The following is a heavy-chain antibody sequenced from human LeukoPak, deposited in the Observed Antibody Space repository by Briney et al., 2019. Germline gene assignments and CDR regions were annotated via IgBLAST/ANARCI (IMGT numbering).Heavy chain of an antibody. J-gene: IGHJ5*02. CDR1: GGSISDSGYS. V-gene: IGHV4-30-2*01. CDR3: ARGIPNYYDSRGYYPKYNWFDP. Sequence: PSQTLSLTCAVSGGSISDSGYSWNWIRQPPGKGLEWIGYISYTGSTYYNPSLKSRVTISGATSKNQFSLKLSSVTAADTAVYYCARGIPNYYDSRGYYPKYNWFDPWGQGALVTVSS. CDR2: ISYTGST. D-gene: IGHD3-22*01.